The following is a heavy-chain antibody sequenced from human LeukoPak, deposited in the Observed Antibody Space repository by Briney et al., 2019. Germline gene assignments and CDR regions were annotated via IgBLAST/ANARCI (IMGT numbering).Heavy chain of an antibody. V-gene: IGHV3-7*01. CDR3: ARKVGKYSGWYNY. Sequence: PGGSLRLSCAASGFTFSSYWMSWVRQAPGKGLEWVANVNQDGSGEYYVDSVKGRFTISRDNAKNSLSLQMNNLRVEDTAMYYCARKVGKYSGWYNYWGQGTLVTVSS. CDR2: VNQDGSGE. J-gene: IGHJ4*02. D-gene: IGHD6-19*01. CDR1: GFTFSSYW.